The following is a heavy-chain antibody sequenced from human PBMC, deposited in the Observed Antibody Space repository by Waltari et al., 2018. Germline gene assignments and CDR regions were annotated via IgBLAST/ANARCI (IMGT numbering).Heavy chain of an antibody. Sequence: QVQLVESGGGVVQPGGSLRLSCAASGFPFSSYGMHWVRAAAAKGLEWVAFIRYDGSNKYYADSVKGRFTISRDNSKNTLYLQMNSLRAEDTAVYYCAKAHHYVWGSYRYTGFDYWGQGTLVTVSS. CDR3: AKAHHYVWGSYRYTGFDY. V-gene: IGHV3-30*02. CDR2: IRYDGSNK. J-gene: IGHJ4*02. D-gene: IGHD3-16*02. CDR1: GFPFSSYG.